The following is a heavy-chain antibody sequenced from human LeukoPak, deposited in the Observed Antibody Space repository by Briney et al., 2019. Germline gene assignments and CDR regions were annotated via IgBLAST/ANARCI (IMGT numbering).Heavy chain of an antibody. CDR2: IIPIFGTA. J-gene: IGHJ5*02. Sequence: GASVKVSCKASGGTFSSYAISWVRQAPGQGLEWMGEIIPIFGTANYAQKFQGRVTITADKSTSTAYMELSSLRSEDTAVYYCARENGDYGGWFDPWGQGTLVTVSS. CDR3: ARENGDYGGWFDP. V-gene: IGHV1-69*06. D-gene: IGHD4-17*01. CDR1: GGTFSSYA.